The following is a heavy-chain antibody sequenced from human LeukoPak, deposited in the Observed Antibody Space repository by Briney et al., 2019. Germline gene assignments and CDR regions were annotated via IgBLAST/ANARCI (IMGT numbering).Heavy chain of an antibody. D-gene: IGHD3-22*01. CDR2: IYTSGST. Sequence: PSETLSLTCTVSGGSIDSYYWSWIRQPAGKGLEWIGRIYTSGSTNYNPSLKSRVTMSVDTSKNQFSLKLSSVTAADTAVYYCARAAYYYDSSGYTSFDYWGQGTLVTVSS. CDR3: ARAAYYYDSSGYTSFDY. J-gene: IGHJ4*02. V-gene: IGHV4-4*07. CDR1: GGSIDSYY.